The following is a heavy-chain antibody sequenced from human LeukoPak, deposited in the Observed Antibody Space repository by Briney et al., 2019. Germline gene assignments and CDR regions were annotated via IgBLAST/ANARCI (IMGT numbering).Heavy chain of an antibody. CDR3: AKDVYGDYGGLDY. J-gene: IGHJ4*02. D-gene: IGHD4-17*01. Sequence: GGSLRLSCEASGFSFSAAWMTWVRQAPGKGLEWVSSIRGSDGSTYYAESVKGRFAISRDNSKNTLYLQMNSLRAEDTAVYYCAKDVYGDYGGLDYWGQGTLVTVSS. CDR1: GFSFSAAW. CDR2: IRGSDGST. V-gene: IGHV3-23*01.